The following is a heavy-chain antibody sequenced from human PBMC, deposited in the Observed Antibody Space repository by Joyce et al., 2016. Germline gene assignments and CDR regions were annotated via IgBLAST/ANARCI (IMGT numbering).Heavy chain of an antibody. J-gene: IGHJ1*01. CDR1: GGTLSSYG. CDR2: IIPISGKA. V-gene: IGHV1-69*01. CDR3: ARDSGYSSGWEYFQH. D-gene: IGHD6-19*01. Sequence: QVQLVQSGAEVKKPGSSVKVSCKASGGTLSSYGISWVRQAPGQGLEWVGGIIPISGKAYYAQKFQGRVIITADESTSTAYMDLSSLRSDETAVYYCARDSGYSSGWEYFQHWGQGTLVTVSS.